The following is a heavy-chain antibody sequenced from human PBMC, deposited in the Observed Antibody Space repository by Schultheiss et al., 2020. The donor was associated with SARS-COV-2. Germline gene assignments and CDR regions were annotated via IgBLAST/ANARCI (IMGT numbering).Heavy chain of an antibody. CDR1: GGTFSSYA. CDR3: ARDGPNGWINYYYYGMDV. CDR2: IIPIFGKT. V-gene: IGHV1-69*13. D-gene: IGHD2-8*01. Sequence: SVKVSCKASGGTFSSYAISWVRQAPGQGLEWMGGIIPIFGKTNYAQKFQDRVTITADESTSTAYMELSSLRYEDTAVYYCARDGPNGWINYYYYGMDVWGQGTTVTVSS. J-gene: IGHJ6*02.